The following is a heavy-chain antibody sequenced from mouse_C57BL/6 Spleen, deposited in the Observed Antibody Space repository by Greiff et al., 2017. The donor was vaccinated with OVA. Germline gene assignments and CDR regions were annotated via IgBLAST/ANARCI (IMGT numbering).Heavy chain of an antibody. CDR2: IGPGSGST. Sequence: VQLQESGAELVKPGASVKISCKASGYTFTDYYINWVKQRPGPGLEWIGKIGPGSGSTYYNEKFNGKATLTADTSSIPAYMQLSSLTSEDSAVDFCAREYYGSSRAWFAYWGQGTLVTVSA. CDR1: GYTFTDYY. D-gene: IGHD1-1*01. V-gene: IGHV1-77*01. CDR3: AREYYGSSRAWFAY. J-gene: IGHJ3*01.